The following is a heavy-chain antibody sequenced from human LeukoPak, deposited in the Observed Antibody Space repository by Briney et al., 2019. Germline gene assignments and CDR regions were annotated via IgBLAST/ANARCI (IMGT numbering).Heavy chain of an antibody. CDR3: ARGNYDSSGYYQPFDY. V-gene: IGHV1-69*06. D-gene: IGHD3-22*01. Sequence: SVKVSCKASGGTFSSYAISWVRQAPGQGLEWMGGIIPIFGTANYAQKFQGRVTITADKSTSTAYMELSSLRSEDTAVYYCARGNYDSSGYYQPFDYWGQGTLVTVSS. J-gene: IGHJ4*02. CDR1: GGTFSSYA. CDR2: IIPIFGTA.